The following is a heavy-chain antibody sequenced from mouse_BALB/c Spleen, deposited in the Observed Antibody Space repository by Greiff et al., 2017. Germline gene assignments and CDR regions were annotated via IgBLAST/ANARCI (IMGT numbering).Heavy chain of an antibody. V-gene: IGHV1-87*01. J-gene: IGHJ3*01. CDR2: IYPGDGDT. CDR3: ARRGSLYGSSLAY. D-gene: IGHD1-1*01. Sequence: VQLQQSGAELARPGASVKLSCKASGYTFTSYWMQWVKQRPGQGLEWIGAIYPGDGDTRYTQKFKGKATLTADKSSSTAYMQLSSLASEDSAVYYCARRGSLYGSSLAYWGQGTLVTVSA. CDR1: GYTFTSYW.